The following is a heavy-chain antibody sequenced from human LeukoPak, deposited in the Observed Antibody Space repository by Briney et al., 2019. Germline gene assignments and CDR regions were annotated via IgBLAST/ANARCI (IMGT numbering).Heavy chain of an antibody. J-gene: IGHJ6*03. Sequence: ASVKVSCKASGCTFTSYGISWVRQAPGQGLEWMGWINPNSGGTNYAQKFQGRVTITRDTSISTAYMELSRLRSDDTAVYYCARGVAGSYYYYYMDVWGKGTTVTISS. D-gene: IGHD6-19*01. V-gene: IGHV1-2*02. CDR3: ARGVAGSYYYYYMDV. CDR2: INPNSGGT. CDR1: GCTFTSYG.